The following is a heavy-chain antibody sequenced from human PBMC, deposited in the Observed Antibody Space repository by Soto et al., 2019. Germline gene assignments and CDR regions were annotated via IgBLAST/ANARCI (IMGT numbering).Heavy chain of an antibody. CDR3: ARALGANCGGDCYTRWFDP. CDR1: GFTFSSYS. CDR2: ISSSSSYI. V-gene: IGHV3-21*01. J-gene: IGHJ5*02. Sequence: GGSLRLSCAASGFTFSSYSMNWVRQAPGKGLEWVSSISSSSSYIYYADSVKGRFTISRDNAKNSLYLQMNSLRAEDTAVYYCARALGANCGGDCYTRWFDPWGQGTLVTAPQ. D-gene: IGHD2-21*01.